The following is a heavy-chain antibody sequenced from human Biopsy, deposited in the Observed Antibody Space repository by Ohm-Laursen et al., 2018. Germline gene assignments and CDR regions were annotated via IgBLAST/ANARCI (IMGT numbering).Heavy chain of an antibody. Sequence: SETLSLTCTVSGGSVNSYSWSWIRQPPGKGLEWIGSIYNTETTFYNPSLKSRVTISVDTSTNQFSLKVSSVTAADTALYFCARHPTGFWFDPWGHGTLVTVSS. CDR2: IYNTETT. CDR1: GGSVNSYS. J-gene: IGHJ5*02. CDR3: ARHPTGFWFDP. V-gene: IGHV4-59*05.